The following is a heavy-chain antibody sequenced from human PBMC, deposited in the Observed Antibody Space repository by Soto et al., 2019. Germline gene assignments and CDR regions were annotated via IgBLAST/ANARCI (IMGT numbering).Heavy chain of an antibody. D-gene: IGHD2-8*01. CDR1: GFTFSKYA. CDR3: ARESTPHLGYCLNGVCCNDY. V-gene: IGHV3-23*01. Sequence: EVRLLESGGALIQPGGSLRLSCAASGFTFSKYAMSWVRQAPGKGLEWVSAISSSGDSTYHADSAKGRFTISRDNSRNTLYLQMNSLRVEETAVYYCARESTPHLGYCLNGVCCNDYWGQGTLVTVSS. J-gene: IGHJ4*02. CDR2: ISSSGDST.